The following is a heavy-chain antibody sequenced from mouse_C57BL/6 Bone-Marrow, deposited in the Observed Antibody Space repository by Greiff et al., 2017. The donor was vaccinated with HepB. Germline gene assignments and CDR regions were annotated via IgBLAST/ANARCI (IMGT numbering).Heavy chain of an antibody. V-gene: IGHV14-4*01. Sequence: VHVKQSGAELVRPGASVKLSCTASGFNIKDDYMHWVKQRPEQGLEWIGWIDPENGDTEYASKFQGKATITADTSSNTAYLQLSSLTSEDTAVYYCTIYGYPFDYWGQGTTLTVSS. CDR1: GFNIKDDY. D-gene: IGHD2-2*01. J-gene: IGHJ2*01. CDR2: IDPENGDT. CDR3: TIYGYPFDY.